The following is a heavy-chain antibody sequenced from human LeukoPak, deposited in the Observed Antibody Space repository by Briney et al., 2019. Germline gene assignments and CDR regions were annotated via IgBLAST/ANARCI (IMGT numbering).Heavy chain of an antibody. D-gene: IGHD3-10*01. CDR2: IKQDGSEI. Sequence: PGGSPRLSCAAFGFTFIIYWMSWVRHTPGKGVDWVPNIKQDGSEISYADSVKGRFTISRDNAKHSLYLQMNSPRSEDTAGYYCARLAPRVWEVIYFDYWGQGSLVTVYS. CDR3: ARLAPRVWEVIYFDY. CDR1: GFTFIIYW. J-gene: IGHJ4*02. V-gene: IGHV3-7*03.